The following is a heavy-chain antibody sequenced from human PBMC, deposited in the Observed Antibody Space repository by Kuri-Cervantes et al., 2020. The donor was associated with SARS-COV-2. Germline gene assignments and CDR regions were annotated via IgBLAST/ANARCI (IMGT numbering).Heavy chain of an antibody. CDR2: INPNSGGT. CDR3: ARDSSHSY. J-gene: IGHJ4*02. CDR1: GYTFTGYY. Sequence: ASVKVSCKASGYTFTGYYMHWVRQAPGQGLEWMGWINPNSGGTNYAQKFQDRVTMTRDTSTSTVYMELSSLRSEDTAVYYCARDSSHSYWGQGTLVTVSS. V-gene: IGHV1-2*02. D-gene: IGHD2/OR15-2a*01.